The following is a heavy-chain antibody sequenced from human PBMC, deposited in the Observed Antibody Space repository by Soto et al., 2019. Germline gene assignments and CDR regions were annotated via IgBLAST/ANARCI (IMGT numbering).Heavy chain of an antibody. CDR2: ISSSSSYI. V-gene: IGHV3-21*01. CDR3: ARDSPEYYGMDV. CDR1: GFTFSSYS. J-gene: IGHJ6*02. Sequence: PGGSLRLSCAASGFTFSSYSMNWVRQAPEKGLEWVSSISSSSSYIYYADSVKGRFTISRDNAKNSLYLQMNSLRAEDTAVYYCARDSPEYYGMDVWGQGTTVTVSS.